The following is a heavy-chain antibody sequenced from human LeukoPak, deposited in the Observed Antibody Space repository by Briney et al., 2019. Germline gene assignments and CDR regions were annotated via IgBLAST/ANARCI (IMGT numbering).Heavy chain of an antibody. J-gene: IGHJ4*02. CDR1: GFTFSSYD. V-gene: IGHV3-33*08. D-gene: IGHD4-17*01. CDR3: ASAHYGDYEGFANLNF. Sequence: GGSLRLSCAASGFTFSSYDMHWVRQATGKGLEWVAVIWYDGSNKYYADSVKGRFTISRVNSKNTLYLQMNSLRAEDTAVYYCASAHYGDYEGFANLNFWGQGTLVTVSS. CDR2: IWYDGSNK.